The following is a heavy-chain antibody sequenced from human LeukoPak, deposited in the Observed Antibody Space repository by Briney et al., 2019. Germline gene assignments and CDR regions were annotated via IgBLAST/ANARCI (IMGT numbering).Heavy chain of an antibody. Sequence: GGSLRLSCAASGFTSSSYAMSWVRQAPGKGLEWVSAIRDSGSSTHHADSVKGRLTTSRDNPKNTLFLQMNSLRAEDTAIYYCAKYGPQDSGSSHFDYWGQGALVTVSS. V-gene: IGHV3-23*01. CDR1: GFTSSSYA. CDR3: AKYGPQDSGSSHFDY. J-gene: IGHJ4*02. CDR2: IRDSGSST. D-gene: IGHD1-26*01.